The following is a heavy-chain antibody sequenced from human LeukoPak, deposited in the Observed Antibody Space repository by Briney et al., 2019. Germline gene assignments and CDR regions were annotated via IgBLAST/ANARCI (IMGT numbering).Heavy chain of an antibody. CDR1: GFTFSNYG. V-gene: IGHV3-30*03. Sequence: GGSLRLSCAASGFTFSNYGMHWVRQAPGKGLEWVTLISYDGSNKYYADSVKGRFTISRDNSKNTLYLQMNSLRAEDTAVYYCARDRSSGFDYWGQGTLVTVSS. J-gene: IGHJ4*02. D-gene: IGHD6-19*01. CDR3: ARDRSSGFDY. CDR2: ISYDGSNK.